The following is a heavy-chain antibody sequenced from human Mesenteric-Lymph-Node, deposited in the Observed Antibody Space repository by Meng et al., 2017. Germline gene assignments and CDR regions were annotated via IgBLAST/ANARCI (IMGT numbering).Heavy chain of an antibody. D-gene: IGHD2-15*01. CDR2: IKQDGSEK. CDR3: ARGRFCASGSCYFDY. J-gene: IGHJ4*02. Sequence: GESLKISCATIVFTFITSWMSWVRQAPGKGLEWVANIKQDGSEKYYVDSVKGRFTISRDNAKNSVNLQMNSLRSEDTAVYYCARGRFCASGSCYFDYWGQGALVTVSS. V-gene: IGHV3-7*01. CDR1: VFTFITSW.